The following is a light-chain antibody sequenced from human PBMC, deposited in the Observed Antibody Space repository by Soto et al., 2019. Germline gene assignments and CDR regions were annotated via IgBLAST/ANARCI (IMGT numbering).Light chain of an antibody. Sequence: QSVLTQPPSASGTPGQRVSISCSGSRSNIGRNTANWYQQLPGTAPKLLIHTDNQRPSGVSDRFSGSKSGTSASLAISELQSEDEADYYCSSYTDSSNYVFGTGTKVTVL. CDR2: TDN. V-gene: IGLV1-44*01. J-gene: IGLJ1*01. CDR1: RSNIGRNT. CDR3: SSYTDSSNYV.